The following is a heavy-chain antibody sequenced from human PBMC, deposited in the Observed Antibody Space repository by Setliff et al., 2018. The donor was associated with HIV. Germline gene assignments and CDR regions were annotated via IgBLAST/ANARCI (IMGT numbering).Heavy chain of an antibody. D-gene: IGHD6-13*01. CDR3: SIAAIDDAFDI. V-gene: IGHV4-34*01. CDR2: INHSGST. Sequence: SETLSLTCAVYGGSFSGYYWSWIRQPPGKGLEWIGEINHSGSTNYNPSLKSRVTISVDTSKNQFSLKLSSVTAADTAVYYCSIAAIDDAFDIRGQGTMVTVSS. CDR1: GGSFSGYY. J-gene: IGHJ3*02.